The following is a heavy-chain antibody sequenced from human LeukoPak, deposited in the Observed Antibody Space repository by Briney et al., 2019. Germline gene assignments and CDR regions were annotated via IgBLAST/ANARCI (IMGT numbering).Heavy chain of an antibody. CDR3: ARDSIGAFDY. Sequence: GGSLRLSCAASGFTVSSNYMSWVHQAPGKGLEWVSVIYSGGSTYYADSVKGRFTISRDNSKNTLYLQMNSLRAEDTAVYYCARDSIGAFDYWGQGTLVTVSS. D-gene: IGHD3-16*01. CDR2: IYSGGST. V-gene: IGHV3-66*02. J-gene: IGHJ4*02. CDR1: GFTVSSNY.